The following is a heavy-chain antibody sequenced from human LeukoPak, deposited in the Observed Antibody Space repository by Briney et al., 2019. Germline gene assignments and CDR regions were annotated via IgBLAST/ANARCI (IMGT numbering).Heavy chain of an antibody. D-gene: IGHD3-3*01. Sequence: GGSLRLSCAASGFTFSGYAMSWVRQAPGKGLEWVSAISGSGGSTYYADSVKGRFTISRDNSKNTLYLQMNSLRAEDTAVYYCANPLGYDFWSGPVGGAFDIWGQGTMVTVSS. CDR1: GFTFSGYA. J-gene: IGHJ3*02. V-gene: IGHV3-23*01. CDR3: ANPLGYDFWSGPVGGAFDI. CDR2: ISGSGGST.